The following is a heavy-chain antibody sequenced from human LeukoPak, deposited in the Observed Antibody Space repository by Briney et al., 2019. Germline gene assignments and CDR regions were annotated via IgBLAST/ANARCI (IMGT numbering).Heavy chain of an antibody. Sequence: GASVKVSCKASGYTFTGYYMHWVRQAPGQGLEWMGWINPNSGGTNYAQKFQGRVTMTRDTSISTAYMELSRLRSDDTAVCYCARARSEGVATITRLRKYYFDYWGQGTLVTVSS. CDR3: ARARSEGVATITRLRKYYFDY. CDR2: INPNSGGT. V-gene: IGHV1-2*02. CDR1: GYTFTGYY. D-gene: IGHD5-12*01. J-gene: IGHJ4*02.